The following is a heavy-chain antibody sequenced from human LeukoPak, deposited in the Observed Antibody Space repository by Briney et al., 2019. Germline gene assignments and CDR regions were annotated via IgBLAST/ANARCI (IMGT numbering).Heavy chain of an antibody. CDR3: ASAGSGYSYGN. CDR2: IYYSEST. Sequence: SETLSLTCTVSGGSISSSSYYWGWIRQPPGKGLEWIGYIYYSESTYYNPSLKSRVTISVDTSKNQFSLKLSSVTAADTAVYYCASAGSGYSYGNWGQGTLVTVSS. CDR1: GGSISSSSYY. D-gene: IGHD5-18*01. V-gene: IGHV4-30-4*08. J-gene: IGHJ4*02.